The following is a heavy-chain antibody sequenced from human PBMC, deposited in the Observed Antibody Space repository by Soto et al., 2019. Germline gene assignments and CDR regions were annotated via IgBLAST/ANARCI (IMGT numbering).Heavy chain of an antibody. J-gene: IGHJ6*02. CDR1: VFTFISYG. Sequence: GASLRLSCAASVFTFISYGMHWVRQAPGKGLEWVAVISYDGSNKYYADSVKGRFTISRDNSKNTLYLQMNSLRAEDTAVYYCAKDKSSSSPYYYYGMDVWGQGTTVTVSS. D-gene: IGHD6-6*01. V-gene: IGHV3-30*18. CDR3: AKDKSSSSPYYYYGMDV. CDR2: ISYDGSNK.